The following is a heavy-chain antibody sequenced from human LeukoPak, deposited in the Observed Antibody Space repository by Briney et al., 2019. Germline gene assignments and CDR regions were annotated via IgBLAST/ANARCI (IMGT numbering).Heavy chain of an antibody. CDR2: ISAYNGNT. D-gene: IGHD2-15*01. CDR1: GYTFTSYG. J-gene: IGHJ4*02. V-gene: IGHV1-18*01. CDR3: ARGIRLGYCSGGSCSLGDY. Sequence: GASVKVSCKASGYTFTSYGISWVRQAPGQGLEWMGWISAYNGNTNYAQKLQGRVTMTTDTSTSTAYMELRSLRSDDTAVYYCARGIRLGYCSGGSCSLGDYWGQGTLVTVYS.